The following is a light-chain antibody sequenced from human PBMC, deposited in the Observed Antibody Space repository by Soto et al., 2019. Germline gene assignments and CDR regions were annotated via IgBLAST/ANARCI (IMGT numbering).Light chain of an antibody. CDR1: SSDVGGYNH. V-gene: IGLV2-8*01. CDR2: DVS. Sequence: QSALTQPPSASGSPGQSVTISCTGTSSDVGGYNHVSWYQQNPGKAPKLMIYDVSKRPSGVPGRFSGSKSGNTASLTISGLQAEEEADYYCASYAGSNNSVFGTGTKVTVL. CDR3: ASYAGSNNSV. J-gene: IGLJ1*01.